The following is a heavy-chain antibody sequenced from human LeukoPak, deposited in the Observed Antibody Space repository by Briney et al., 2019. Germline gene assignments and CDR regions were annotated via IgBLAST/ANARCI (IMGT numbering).Heavy chain of an antibody. CDR3: ARVKVRVGATGAFDI. V-gene: IGHV3-21*01. CDR2: ISSSSSSI. CDR1: GFTFSSYS. D-gene: IGHD1-26*01. Sequence: GGSLRLSCAASGFTFSSYSMNWVRQAPGKGLEWVSSISSSSSSIYYADSVKGRFTISRDNAKNSLYLQMNSLRAEDTAVYYCARVKVRVGATGAFDIWGQGTMVTVSS. J-gene: IGHJ3*02.